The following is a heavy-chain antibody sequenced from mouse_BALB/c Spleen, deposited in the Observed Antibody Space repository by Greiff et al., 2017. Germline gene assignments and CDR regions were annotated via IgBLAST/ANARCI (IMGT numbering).Heavy chain of an antibody. Sequence: QVQLQQPGAELVKPGASVKLSCKASGYTFTSYWMHWVKQRPGQGLEWIGEINPSNGRTNYNEKFKSKATLTVDKSSSTAYMQLSSLTSEDSAVYYCARPIGDSSGLYAMDYWGQGTSVTVSS. CDR1: GYTFTSYW. V-gene: IGHV1S81*02. CDR3: ARPIGDSSGLYAMDY. D-gene: IGHD3-2*01. CDR2: INPSNGRT. J-gene: IGHJ4*01.